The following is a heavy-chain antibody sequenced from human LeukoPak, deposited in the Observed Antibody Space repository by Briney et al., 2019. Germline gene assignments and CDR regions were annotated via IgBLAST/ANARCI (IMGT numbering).Heavy chain of an antibody. Sequence: ASVTVSCKASGNTFTDYYMHWVRQAPGQGLEWMGWINPNSGGTSSAQKFQGRVTTTRDTSISTAYLELSRLRSDDTAVYYCARAAATTMANYFDYWGQGTLVTVSS. CDR1: GNTFTDYY. J-gene: IGHJ4*02. CDR3: ARAAATTMANYFDY. D-gene: IGHD6-25*01. V-gene: IGHV1-2*02. CDR2: INPNSGGT.